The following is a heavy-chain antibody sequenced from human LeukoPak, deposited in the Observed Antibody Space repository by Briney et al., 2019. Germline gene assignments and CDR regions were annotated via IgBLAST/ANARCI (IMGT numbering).Heavy chain of an antibody. CDR1: GGTFSSYA. Sequence: SVKVSCTASGGTFSSYAISWVRQAPGQGLEWMGGIIPIFGTANYAQKFQGRVTITADESTSTAYMELSSLRSGDTAVYYCARVMGGYCSGGSCYHYYYYYYGMDVWGQGTTVTVSS. J-gene: IGHJ6*02. CDR2: IIPIFGTA. CDR3: ARVMGGYCSGGSCYHYYYYYYGMDV. V-gene: IGHV1-69*13. D-gene: IGHD2-15*01.